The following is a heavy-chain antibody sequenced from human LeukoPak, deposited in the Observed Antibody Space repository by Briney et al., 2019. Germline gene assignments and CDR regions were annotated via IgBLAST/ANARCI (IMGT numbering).Heavy chain of an antibody. J-gene: IGHJ6*02. CDR1: GFTFSSYA. Sequence: GGSLRLSCAASGFTFSSYAMSWVRQAPGKGLEWVSYISSSGSTIYYADSVKGRFTISRDNAKNSLYLQMNSLRAEDTAVYYCARVGGCSSTSCYSVGHYGMDVWGQGTTVTVSS. CDR2: ISSSGSTI. D-gene: IGHD2-2*01. V-gene: IGHV3-48*04. CDR3: ARVGGCSSTSCYSVGHYGMDV.